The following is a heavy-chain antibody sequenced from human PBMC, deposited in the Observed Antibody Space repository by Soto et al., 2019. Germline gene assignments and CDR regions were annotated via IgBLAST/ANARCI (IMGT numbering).Heavy chain of an antibody. J-gene: IGHJ6*02. D-gene: IGHD3-22*01. CDR1: GYTFSGYG. CDR3: ARGGYYDSSGSRNYHYYGMDV. Sequence: AAVKVSCKACGYTFSGYGISWVRQAPGQGLEWLGWISPYNDDTNYAQKLQGRVTMTTDTSTRTAYMDLRSLRSDDTAVYYCARGGYYDSSGSRNYHYYGMDVWGQGTTVTFSS. CDR2: ISPYNDDT. V-gene: IGHV1-18*01.